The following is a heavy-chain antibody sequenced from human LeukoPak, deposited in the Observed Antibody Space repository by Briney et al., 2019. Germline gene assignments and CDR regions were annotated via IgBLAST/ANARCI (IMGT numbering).Heavy chain of an antibody. J-gene: IGHJ4*02. D-gene: IGHD2-2*01. Sequence: PGGSLRLSCAASGFTFSSYAMSWVRQAPGKGLEWVSAISGSGGSTYYADSVKGRFTISRDNSKNTLYLQMNSLRAEDTAVYYCAKRGEYCSSTSCYDYWGQGTLVTVSS. CDR2: ISGSGGST. CDR1: GFTFSSYA. V-gene: IGHV3-23*01. CDR3: AKRGEYCSSTSCYDY.